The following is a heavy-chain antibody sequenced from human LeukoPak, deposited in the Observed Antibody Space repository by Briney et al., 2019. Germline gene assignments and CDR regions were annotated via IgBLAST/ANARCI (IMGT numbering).Heavy chain of an antibody. J-gene: IGHJ6*04. V-gene: IGHV3-74*01. CDR3: ARGKIYCSSTSCLGDYGMDV. Sequence: GGSLRLSCAASGFTFSSYGMHWFRQAPGKGLVWVSRINSDGSSTSYADSVKGRFTISRDNAKNTLYLQMNSLRAEDTAVYYCARGKIYCSSTSCLGDYGMDVWGKGTTVTVPS. CDR2: INSDGSST. CDR1: GFTFSSYG. D-gene: IGHD2-2*01.